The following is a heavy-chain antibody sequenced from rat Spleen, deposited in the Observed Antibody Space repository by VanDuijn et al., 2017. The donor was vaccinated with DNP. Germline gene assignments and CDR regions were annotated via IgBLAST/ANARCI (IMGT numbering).Heavy chain of an antibody. D-gene: IGHD4-3*01. V-gene: IGHV5-58*01. CDR2: IGSDAYAP. CDR3: VRWNSGHFDY. J-gene: IGHJ2*01. CDR1: GFTFSSYW. Sequence: EVQLVETGGGLVQPGRSLKLSCVASGFTFSSYWMYWIRQAPTKGLEWVAYIGSDAYAPYYGDSVKGRFTISRDNAKSTLYLQMNSLRSEDMATYYCVRWNSGHFDYWGQGVMVPVSS.